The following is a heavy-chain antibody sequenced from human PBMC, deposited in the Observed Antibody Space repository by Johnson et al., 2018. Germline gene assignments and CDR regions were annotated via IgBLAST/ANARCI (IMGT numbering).Heavy chain of an antibody. CDR2: ISSSGSSA. J-gene: IGHJ3*02. D-gene: IGHD3-16*01. Sequence: VQLVQSGGGLVQPGGSLRLSCVASGFTFSSDSMNWVRQAPGKGLEWLSYISSSGSSAFDADSVRGRFTTSRDNAKNSLYLQMNSLRDEDTAILYCARQDYVEAFDIWGQGTMVTVSS. CDR3: ARQDYVEAFDI. CDR1: GFTFSSDS. V-gene: IGHV3-48*02.